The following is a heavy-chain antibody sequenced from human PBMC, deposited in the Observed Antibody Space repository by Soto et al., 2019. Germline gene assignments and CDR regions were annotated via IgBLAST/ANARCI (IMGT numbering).Heavy chain of an antibody. V-gene: IGHV3-43D*04. Sequence: DVQLVDSGGVVVQPGGSLRLSCAASGFHFDDYAMHWVRQAPGKGLEWVSLLSWDGGSTYYADSVKGRFTISRDNSKNSLYLQMNSLRAEDTALYYCAKAGTVTTLYWSPGYYVMDFWVQWTTVTLSS. CDR3: AKAGTVTTLYWSPGYYVMDF. CDR2: LSWDGGST. J-gene: IGHJ6*02. CDR1: GFHFDDYA. D-gene: IGHD4-17*01.